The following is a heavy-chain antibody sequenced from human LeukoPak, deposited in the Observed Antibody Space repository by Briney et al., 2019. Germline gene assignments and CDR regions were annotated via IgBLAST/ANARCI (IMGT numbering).Heavy chain of an antibody. Sequence: ASVKVSCKASGYTFTGYYMHWVRQAPGQGLEWMGRINPNSGGTNYAQKFQGRVTMTRDTSISTAYMELSSLRSEDTAVYYCARDLKGVTIFGGTYYYYGMDVWGQGTTVTVSS. J-gene: IGHJ6*02. V-gene: IGHV1-2*06. CDR3: ARDLKGVTIFGGTYYYYGMDV. CDR1: GYTFTGYY. CDR2: INPNSGGT. D-gene: IGHD3-3*01.